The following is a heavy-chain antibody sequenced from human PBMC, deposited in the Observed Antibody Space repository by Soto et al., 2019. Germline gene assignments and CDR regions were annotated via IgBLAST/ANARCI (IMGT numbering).Heavy chain of an antibody. V-gene: IGHV1-46*01. D-gene: IGHD3-10*01. CDR3: ASEGNPNNYYYYYGMDV. CDR1: GYTFTSYY. CDR2: INPSGGST. Sequence: ASVKVSCTASGYTFTSYYMHWVRQAPGQGLEWMGIINPSGGSTSYAQKFQGRVTMTRDTSTSTVYMELSSLRSEDTAVYYCASEGNPNNYYYYYGMDVWGQGTTVTVSS. J-gene: IGHJ6*02.